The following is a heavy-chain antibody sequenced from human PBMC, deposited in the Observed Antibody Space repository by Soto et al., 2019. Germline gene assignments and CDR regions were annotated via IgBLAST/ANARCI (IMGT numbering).Heavy chain of an antibody. V-gene: IGHV3-73*02. CDR3: TTTIFGVVG. CDR1: GFTFSGSA. CDR2: IRSKANSYAT. J-gene: IGHJ4*02. Sequence: EVQLVESGGGLVQPGGSLKLSCAASGFTFSGSAMHWVRQASGKGLEWVARIRSKANSYATAYAASVKGRFTISRDDSKNTAYLQMNSLKTEDTAVYYCTTTIFGVVGWGQGTLVTVSS. D-gene: IGHD3-3*01.